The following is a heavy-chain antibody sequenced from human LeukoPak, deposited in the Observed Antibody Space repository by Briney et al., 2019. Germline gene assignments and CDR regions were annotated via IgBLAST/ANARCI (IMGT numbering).Heavy chain of an antibody. Sequence: SETLSLTCAVYGGSFSGYYWSWIRQPPGKGLEWIGEINHSGSTNYNPSLKSQVTISVDTSKNQFSLKLSSVTAADTAVYYCARGWHYYDSSGYLPDFDYWGQGTLVTVSS. J-gene: IGHJ4*02. CDR1: GGSFSGYY. V-gene: IGHV4-34*01. CDR2: INHSGST. D-gene: IGHD3-22*01. CDR3: ARGWHYYDSSGYLPDFDY.